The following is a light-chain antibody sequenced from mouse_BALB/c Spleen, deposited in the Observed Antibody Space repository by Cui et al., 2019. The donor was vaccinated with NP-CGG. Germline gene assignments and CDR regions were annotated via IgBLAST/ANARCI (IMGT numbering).Light chain of an antibody. CDR3: ALWYSNHWV. CDR1: TGAVTTSNY. J-gene: IGLJ1*01. CDR2: GTN. V-gene: IGLV1*01. Sequence: QAVVSQESALTTSSGETVRFTCRSSTGAVTTSNYANWVQEKPDHLFTGLIGGTNNRAPGVPARFSGSLIGDKAALTIIGAQTEDEAIYFCALWYSNHWVFGGGTKLTVL.